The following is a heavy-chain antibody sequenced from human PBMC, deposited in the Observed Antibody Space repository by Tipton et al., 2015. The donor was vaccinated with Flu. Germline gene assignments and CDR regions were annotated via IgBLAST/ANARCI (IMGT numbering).Heavy chain of an antibody. Sequence: SLRLSCAASGFTFSNYWMHWVRQGPRNGLEWVSRINSDGSTTSYADSVKGRFTISRDNAKNTLYVQMNSLRAEDMAVYYCARGDAYYGSGSYPQTFDYWGQGTLVTVSS. V-gene: IGHV3-74*01. CDR1: GFTFSNYW. J-gene: IGHJ4*02. D-gene: IGHD3-10*01. CDR2: INSDGSTT. CDR3: ARGDAYYGSGSYPQTFDY.